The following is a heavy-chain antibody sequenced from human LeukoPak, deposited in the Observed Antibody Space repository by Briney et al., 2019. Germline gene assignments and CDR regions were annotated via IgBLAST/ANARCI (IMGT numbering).Heavy chain of an antibody. J-gene: IGHJ4*02. V-gene: IGHV3-30*03. D-gene: IGHD2-8*01. CDR2: ISYDGSNK. CDR3: TTDGGVYCTNGVCFLFDY. CDR1: GFTFSSYG. Sequence: GGSLRLSCAASGFTFSSYGMHWVRQAPGKGLEWVAVISYDGSNKYYADSVKGRFTISRDNSKNTLYLQMNSLKTEDTAVYYCTTDGGVYCTNGVCFLFDYWGQGTLVTVSS.